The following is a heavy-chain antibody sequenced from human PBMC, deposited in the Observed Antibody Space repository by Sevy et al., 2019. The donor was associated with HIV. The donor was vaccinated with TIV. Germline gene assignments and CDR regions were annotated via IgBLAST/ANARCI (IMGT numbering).Heavy chain of an antibody. V-gene: IGHV5-51*01. CDR2: IYPGDSDT. CDR3: ASPSIAVAGTGYEPYYYYGMDV. J-gene: IGHJ6*02. CDR1: GYSFTSYW. D-gene: IGHD6-19*01. Sequence: GESLKISCKGSGYSFTSYWIGWVRQMPGKGLEWMGIIYPGDSDTRYSPSFQGQVTISADKSINTAYLQWSSLKASDTAMYYCASPSIAVAGTGYEPYYYYGMDVWGQWTTVTVSS.